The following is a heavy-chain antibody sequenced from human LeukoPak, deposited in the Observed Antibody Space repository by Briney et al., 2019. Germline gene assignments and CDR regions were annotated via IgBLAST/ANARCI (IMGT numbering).Heavy chain of an antibody. CDR2: ISGSGGST. CDR1: EFTFSSYA. J-gene: IGHJ4*02. D-gene: IGHD6-19*01. CDR3: AKSAYSSGWSPSDY. Sequence: GGSLRLSCAASEFTFSSYAMSWVRQAPGKGLEWVSAISGSGGSTYYADSVKGRFTISRDNSKNTLYLQMNSLRAEDTAVYYCAKSAYSSGWSPSDYWGQGTLVTVSS. V-gene: IGHV3-23*01.